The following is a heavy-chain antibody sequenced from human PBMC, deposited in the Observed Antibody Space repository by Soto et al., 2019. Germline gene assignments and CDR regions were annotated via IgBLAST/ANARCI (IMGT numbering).Heavy chain of an antibody. D-gene: IGHD3-9*01. Sequence: SLRLSCSSSLFTFDDYTMHLVLNNPLKCLEWVSLISWDGGSTYYADSVKGRFTISRDNSKNSLYLQMNSLRTEDTALYYCAKDIYPYYDILTGPLSFDPWGQGTLVTV. CDR2: ISWDGGST. CDR1: LFTFDDYT. CDR3: AKDIYPYYDILTGPLSFDP. J-gene: IGHJ5*02. V-gene: IGHV3-43*01.